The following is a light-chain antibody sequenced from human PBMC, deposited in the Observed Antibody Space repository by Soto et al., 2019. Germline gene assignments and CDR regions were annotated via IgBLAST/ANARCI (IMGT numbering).Light chain of an antibody. Sequence: SQVTKSPSSLSASVGDRDTIHCRASHCISSYLAWYQQKPGKAPKLLIYKASTLKSGVPSRFSGSGSGTEFTLTISCLQAEDFASYYCQHPRSFPSSFGGGTKVAIK. CDR1: HCISSY. CDR3: QHPRSFPSS. V-gene: IGKV1-9*01. J-gene: IGKJ4*01. CDR2: KAS.